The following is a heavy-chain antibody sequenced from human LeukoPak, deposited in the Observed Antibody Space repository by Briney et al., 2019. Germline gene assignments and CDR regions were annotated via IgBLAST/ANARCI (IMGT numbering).Heavy chain of an antibody. CDR1: GFTFSNYG. Sequence: PGGSLRLSCAASGFTFSNYGMSWVRQAPGKGLEWVSVITGSGGTTFYADSVKGRFTISRDNSKNTLFLQMNSLRAEDTAVYYCAKRDSSGSYYFDYWGQGTLVTVSS. V-gene: IGHV3-23*01. CDR3: AKRDSSGSYYFDY. CDR2: ITGSGGTT. J-gene: IGHJ4*02. D-gene: IGHD3-22*01.